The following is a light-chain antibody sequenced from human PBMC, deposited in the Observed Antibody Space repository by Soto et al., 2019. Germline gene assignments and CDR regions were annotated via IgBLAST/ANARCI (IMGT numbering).Light chain of an antibody. CDR1: SSNIGAGYD. CDR2: GNS. CDR3: QSYDSSLSGYV. V-gene: IGLV1-40*01. J-gene: IGLJ1*01. Sequence: QSVLTQTPSVSGAPGQRVTISCTGSSSNIGAGYDVHWYQQVPGTAPKLLIYGNSSRPSGVPDRFSGSKSGTSASLAITGLQAEDEADYCCQSYDSSLSGYVFGTGTKVTVL.